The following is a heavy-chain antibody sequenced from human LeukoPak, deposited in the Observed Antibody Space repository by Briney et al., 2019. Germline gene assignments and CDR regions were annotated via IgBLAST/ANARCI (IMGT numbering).Heavy chain of an antibody. CDR1: GFTFSSYT. CDR2: ISSSGGST. Sequence: PGGSLRLSCSASGFTFSSYTIHWVRQAPGKGLEYVSGISSSGGSTDYADSVKGRFTISRDNSKNTLYLQMNSLRAEDTAVYYCARDPSRTLDYWGQGTLVTVSS. J-gene: IGHJ4*02. CDR3: ARDPSRTLDY. V-gene: IGHV3-64*04. D-gene: IGHD1-14*01.